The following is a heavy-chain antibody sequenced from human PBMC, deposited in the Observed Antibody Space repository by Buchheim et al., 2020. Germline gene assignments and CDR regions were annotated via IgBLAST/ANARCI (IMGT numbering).Heavy chain of an antibody. CDR3: AREDSYYYYGMDV. CDR1: GFTFSSYA. CDR2: ISYDGSNK. D-gene: IGHD3-22*01. V-gene: IGHV3-30-3*01. Sequence: QVQLVESGGGVVQPGRSLRLSCAASGFTFSSYAMHWVRQAPGKGLEWVAVISYDGSNKYYADSVKGRSTISRDNSKNTLYLQMNSLRAEDTAVYYCAREDSYYYYGMDVWGQGTT. J-gene: IGHJ6*02.